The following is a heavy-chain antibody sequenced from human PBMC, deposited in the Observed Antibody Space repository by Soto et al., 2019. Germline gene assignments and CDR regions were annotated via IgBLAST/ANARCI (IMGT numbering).Heavy chain of an antibody. V-gene: IGHV4-31*03. D-gene: IGHD6-13*01. CDR3: ARGYRQSGYSSSWVFDY. CDR1: GGSINSGGYY. Sequence: QVQLRESGPGLVKPSQTLSLTCTVSGGSINSGGYYWNWIRQHPGKGLEWIGYMYYSGSTYYNPFLRSRVIISAGTSGNPFSLKLSSVTAADPAVYFCARGYRQSGYSSSWVFDYWGQGTLVNVSS. J-gene: IGHJ4*02. CDR2: MYYSGST.